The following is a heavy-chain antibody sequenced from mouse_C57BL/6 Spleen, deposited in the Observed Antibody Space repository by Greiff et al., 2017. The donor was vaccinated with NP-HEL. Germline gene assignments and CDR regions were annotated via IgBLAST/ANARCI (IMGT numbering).Heavy chain of an antibody. CDR2: IDPSDSET. Sequence: QVQLQQPGAELVRPGSSVKLSCKASGYTFTSYWMHWVKQRPIQGLEWIGNIDPSDSETHYNQKFKDKATLTVDKSSSTAYMQLSSLTSEDSAVYCCASYSDSHWYFDVWGTGTTVTVSS. J-gene: IGHJ1*03. V-gene: IGHV1-52*01. D-gene: IGHD2-12*01. CDR3: ASYSDSHWYFDV. CDR1: GYTFTSYW.